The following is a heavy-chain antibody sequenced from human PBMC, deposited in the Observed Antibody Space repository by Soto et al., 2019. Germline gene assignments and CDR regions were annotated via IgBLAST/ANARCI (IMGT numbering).Heavy chain of an antibody. Sequence: SETLSLTCSVSGYSIDRGYYWGWIRQAPERGLEWIGSISHRGATSYTPSLKSRAIISLDTSNNQFTLRLTSVTVADTATYYCVRYEYDSSGHDDENWGQGTLVTVSS. CDR1: GYSIDRGYY. J-gene: IGHJ4*02. CDR2: ISHRGAT. D-gene: IGHD3-22*01. CDR3: VRYEYDSSGHDDEN. V-gene: IGHV4-38-2*02.